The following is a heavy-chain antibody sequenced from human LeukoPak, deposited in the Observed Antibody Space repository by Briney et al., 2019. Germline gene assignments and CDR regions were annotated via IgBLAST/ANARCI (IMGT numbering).Heavy chain of an antibody. CDR2: IKEDGTRK. J-gene: IGHJ4*02. CDR3: VAWGSLVV. V-gene: IGHV3-7*01. D-gene: IGHD3-16*01. CDR1: GITVDNLW. Sequence: GSLRTSCVTFGITVDNLWVGLVRPASGKGLDWVAHIKEDGTRKYYVDSVRGRFTISRDNAKNSLFLQMNSLRVEDTAVFYCVAWGSLVVWGQGTLVTVSS.